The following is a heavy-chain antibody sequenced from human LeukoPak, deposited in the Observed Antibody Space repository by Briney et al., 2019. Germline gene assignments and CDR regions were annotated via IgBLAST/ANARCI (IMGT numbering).Heavy chain of an antibody. V-gene: IGHV4-34*01. D-gene: IGHD1-26*01. Sequence: SETLSLTCAVYGGSFSGHYWSWIRQPPGKGLEWIGEINHSGSTNYNPSLKSRVTISVDTSKNQFSLKLSSVTAADTAVYYCRATTYYYYYMDVWGKGTTVTISS. CDR3: RATTYYYYYMDV. CDR1: GGSFSGHY. CDR2: INHSGST. J-gene: IGHJ6*03.